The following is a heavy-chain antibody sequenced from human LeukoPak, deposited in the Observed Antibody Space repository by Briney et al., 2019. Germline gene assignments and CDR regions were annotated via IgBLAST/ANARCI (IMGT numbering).Heavy chain of an antibody. V-gene: IGHV1-2*02. J-gene: IGHJ3*02. CDR3: AAGRGYCSGGSCYGDDSFDI. CDR2: INPNSGGT. CDR1: GYTFTGYY. Sequence: ASVKVSCKASGYTFTGYYMQWVRQAPGQGLEWMGWINPNSGGTNYAQKFQGRVTMTRDTSISTAYMELSRLRSDDTAVYYCAAGRGYCSGGSCYGDDSFDIWGQGTMVTVSS. D-gene: IGHD2-15*01.